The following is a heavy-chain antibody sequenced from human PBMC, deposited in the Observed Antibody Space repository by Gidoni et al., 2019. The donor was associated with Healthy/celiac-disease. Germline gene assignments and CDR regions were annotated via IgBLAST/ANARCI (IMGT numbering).Heavy chain of an antibody. CDR1: GFTFSSYA. Sequence: QVQLVESGGGVVQPGRSLRLSCAASGFTFSSYAMHGVRQAPGKGLGWVAVISYDGSNKYYADSVKGRFTISRDNSKNTLYLQMNSLRAEDTAVYYCARDFTPIAVAGTTFDYWGQGTLVTVSS. CDR2: ISYDGSNK. D-gene: IGHD6-19*01. CDR3: ARDFTPIAVAGTTFDY. J-gene: IGHJ4*02. V-gene: IGHV3-30-3*01.